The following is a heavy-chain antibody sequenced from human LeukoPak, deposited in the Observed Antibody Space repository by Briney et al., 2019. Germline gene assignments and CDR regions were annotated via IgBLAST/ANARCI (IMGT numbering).Heavy chain of an antibody. CDR3: ARGMGSSRSSIDY. CDR2: ISSSTSYM. V-gene: IGHV3-21*01. CDR1: GFSFSSFS. J-gene: IGHJ4*02. D-gene: IGHD1-26*01. Sequence: GGSLRLSCAAPGFSFSSFSMNWVRQAPGKGLEWVSFISSSTSYMYYADSVKGRFTISRDNAKNSLYLQMNSLRAEDTAVYYCARGMGSSRSSIDYWGQGTVVTVSS.